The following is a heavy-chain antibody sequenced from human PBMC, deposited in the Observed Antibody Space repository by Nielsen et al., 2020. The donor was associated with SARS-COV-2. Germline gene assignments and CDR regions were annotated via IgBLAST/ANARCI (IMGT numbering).Heavy chain of an antibody. J-gene: IGHJ4*02. Sequence: WIRQPPGKGLEWIGYVYYSGSTDYNPSLKSRVAISVDTSKNQFSLKLSSVTAADTAVYYCARNAYYDILTGYHRGGNYFDIWGLGTLVTVSS. D-gene: IGHD3-9*01. CDR3: ARNAYYDILTGYHRGGNYFDI. CDR2: VYYSGST. V-gene: IGHV4-31*02.